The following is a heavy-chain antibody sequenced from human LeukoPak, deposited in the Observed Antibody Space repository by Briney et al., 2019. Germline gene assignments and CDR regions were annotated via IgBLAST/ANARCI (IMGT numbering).Heavy chain of an antibody. CDR1: GFTFSSYS. CDR2: ISSSSSYI. V-gene: IGHV3-21*01. D-gene: IGHD2-2*01. J-gene: IGHJ4*02. Sequence: PGGSLRLSCAASGFTFSSYSMNWVRQAPGKGLEWVSSISSSSSYIYYADSVKGRFTISRDNAKNSLYLQMNSLRAEDTAVYYCARGPRWVPAADQGSIHFDYWGQGTLVTVSS. CDR3: ARGPRWVPAADQGSIHFDY.